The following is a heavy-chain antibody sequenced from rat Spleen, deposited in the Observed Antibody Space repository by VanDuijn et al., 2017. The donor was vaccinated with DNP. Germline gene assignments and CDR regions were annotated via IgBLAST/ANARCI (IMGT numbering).Heavy chain of an antibody. CDR1: GFIFSDYA. J-gene: IGHJ2*01. Sequence: EVQLVESGGGLVQPGDSLRLSCATSGFIFSDYAMAWVRQSPKMGLEWVATIIYDGSRAFYRDSVTGRFIISRDNAKTTLNLQMDSLRSEDTATYYCVTRGKYGGYDYWGQGVMVTVSS. CDR2: IIYDGSRA. D-gene: IGHD1-11*01. CDR3: VTRGKYGGYDY. V-gene: IGHV5S10*01.